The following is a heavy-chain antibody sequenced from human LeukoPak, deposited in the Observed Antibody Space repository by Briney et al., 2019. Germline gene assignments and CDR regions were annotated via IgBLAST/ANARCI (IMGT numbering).Heavy chain of an antibody. D-gene: IGHD2-21*02. J-gene: IGHJ6*03. CDR2: INHSGSS. Sequence: SETLSLTCAVYGGSFRGFYWTWLRQSPGKGLEWIGDINHSGSSSYNPSLKSRIMISVDMSKNQFSLKVRSVTAADTAVYYCARSHCGGDCYSSRWQILYGYYYYYMDVWGTGTTVTVSS. CDR3: ARSHCGGDCYSSRWQILYGYYYYYMDV. V-gene: IGHV4-34*01. CDR1: GGSFRGFY.